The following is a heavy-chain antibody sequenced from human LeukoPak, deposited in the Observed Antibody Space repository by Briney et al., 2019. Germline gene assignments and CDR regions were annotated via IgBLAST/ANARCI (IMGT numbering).Heavy chain of an antibody. CDR3: ARLGIGSSFDYYYYYMDV. Sequence: ASVKVSCKASGYTFTSYDINWVRQATGQGLEWMGWMNTNSGNTDYAHKFQGRVTMTRNTSISTAYMALSSLRADDTAVYYCARLGIGSSFDYYYYYMDVWGKGTTVTVSS. J-gene: IGHJ6*03. CDR2: MNTNSGNT. CDR1: GYTFTSYD. D-gene: IGHD6-13*01. V-gene: IGHV1-8*01.